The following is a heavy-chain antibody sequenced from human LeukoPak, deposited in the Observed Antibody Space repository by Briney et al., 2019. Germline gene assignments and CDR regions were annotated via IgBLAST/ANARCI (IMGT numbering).Heavy chain of an antibody. V-gene: IGHV1-69*13. J-gene: IGHJ4*02. CDR2: IIPLFGTA. CDR1: GGTFSNYA. Sequence: SVKVSCKAFGGTFSNYAISWVRQAPGQGLEWMGGIIPLFGTANYAQRFQGRVTITADESTSTAYMALSSLRSEDTAIYYCARARIPFAVVIPCDYWGQGTLVTLCS. D-gene: IGHD3-3*01. CDR3: ARARIPFAVVIPCDY.